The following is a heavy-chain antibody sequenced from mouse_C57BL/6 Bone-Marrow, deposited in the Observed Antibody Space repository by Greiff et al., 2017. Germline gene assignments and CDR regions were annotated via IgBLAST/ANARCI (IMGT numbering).Heavy chain of an antibody. V-gene: IGHV5-17*01. J-gene: IGHJ1*03. CDR2: ISSGSSTI. D-gene: IGHD1-1*01. Sequence: DVKLVESGGGLVKPGGSLKLSCAASGFTFSDYGMHWVRQAPEKGLEWVAYISSGSSTIYYADTVKGRFTISRDNAKNTLFLQMTSLRSEDTAMYYCARSPYYYGKHWYFDVWGTGTTVTVSS. CDR3: ARSPYYYGKHWYFDV. CDR1: GFTFSDYG.